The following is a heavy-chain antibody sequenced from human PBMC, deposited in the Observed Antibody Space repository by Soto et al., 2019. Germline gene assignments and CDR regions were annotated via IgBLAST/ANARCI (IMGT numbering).Heavy chain of an antibody. V-gene: IGHV4-34*01. J-gene: IGHJ3*01. D-gene: IGHD3-3*02. CDR2: INHSGST. CDR3: ARLGIWAFDV. CDR1: GGSFSGYY. Sequence: ASETLSLTCAVYGGSFSGYYWSWIRQPPGKGLEWIGEINHSGSTNYNPSLKSRVTISVDTSKNQFSLKLSSVTAADTAVYYCARLGIWAFDVWGQGTMVTVSS.